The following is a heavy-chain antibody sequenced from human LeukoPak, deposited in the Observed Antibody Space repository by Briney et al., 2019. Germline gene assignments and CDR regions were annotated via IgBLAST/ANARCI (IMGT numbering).Heavy chain of an antibody. V-gene: IGHV1-69*13. CDR1: GGTFNNYP. Sequence: SVKVSCKASGGTFNNYPISWVRQAPGQGLEWMGGIIPIFGTTNYAPKFQGRVTFTADESTSTVYMELSSLRSEDTAVYYCARVGGGSSTWYGWFDPWGQGTLVTVSS. D-gene: IGHD6-13*01. J-gene: IGHJ5*02. CDR3: ARVGGGSSTWYGWFDP. CDR2: IIPIFGTT.